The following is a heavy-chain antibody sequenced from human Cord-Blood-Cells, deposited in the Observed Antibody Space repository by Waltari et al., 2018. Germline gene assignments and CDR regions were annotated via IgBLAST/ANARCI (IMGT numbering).Heavy chain of an antibody. CDR1: GFNFSGSA. CDR3: TRHDGESIPFDI. D-gene: IGHD3-10*01. CDR2: IRSKANSYAT. V-gene: IGHV3-73*02. J-gene: IGHJ3*02. Sequence: EVQLVESGGGLVQPGGSLKLSCAASGFNFSGSAVHWVGQASGKGLEWVGRIRSKANSYATAYAASVKGRFTISRDDSKNTAYLQMNSLKTEDTAVYYCTRHDGESIPFDIWGQGTMVTVSS.